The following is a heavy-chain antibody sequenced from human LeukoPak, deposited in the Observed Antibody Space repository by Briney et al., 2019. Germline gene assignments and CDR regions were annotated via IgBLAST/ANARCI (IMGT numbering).Heavy chain of an antibody. Sequence: GGSLRLSCAASGFTFSIYAMHWVRQAPGKGLGWVAFIRYDGSNKNYADSVKGRFTISRDNTKNSLYLQMNSLRAEDTALYYCAKDSSVHWSLFEYYMDVWGKGTTVTVYS. V-gene: IGHV3-30*02. J-gene: IGHJ6*03. CDR2: IRYDGSNK. CDR3: AKDSSVHWSLFEYYMDV. CDR1: GFTFSIYA. D-gene: IGHD3-9*01.